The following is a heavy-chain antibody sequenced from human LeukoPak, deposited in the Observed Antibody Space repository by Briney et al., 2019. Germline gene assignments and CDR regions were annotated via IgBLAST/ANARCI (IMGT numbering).Heavy chain of an antibody. D-gene: IGHD6-19*01. V-gene: IGHV3-7*03. Sequence: GGSLRLSCAASGFSFSSYYMSWVRQAPGKGLEWVALINPDGSERYYVDSVKGRFTISRDNARNSLYLQMDSLRDDDTAMYFCTRDLAAVPGPRMDVWGQGTMVTVSS. J-gene: IGHJ6*02. CDR3: TRDLAAVPGPRMDV. CDR2: INPDGSER. CDR1: GFSFSSYY.